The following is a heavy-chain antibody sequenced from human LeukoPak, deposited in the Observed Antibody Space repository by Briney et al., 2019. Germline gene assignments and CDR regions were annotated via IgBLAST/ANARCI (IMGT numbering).Heavy chain of an antibody. J-gene: IGHJ5*02. Sequence: ASVKVSCKASGYTFTGYYMHWVRQAPGQGLEWMGWINPNSGGTNYAQKFQGRVTMTRDTSISTAYMELSSLRSEDTAVYYCARDKGWFDPWGQGTLVTVSS. CDR1: GYTFTGYY. CDR3: ARDKGWFDP. CDR2: INPNSGGT. V-gene: IGHV1-2*02.